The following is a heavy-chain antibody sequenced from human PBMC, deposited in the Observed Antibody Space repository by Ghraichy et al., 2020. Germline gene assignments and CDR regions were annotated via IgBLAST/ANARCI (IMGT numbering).Heavy chain of an antibody. J-gene: IGHJ6*03. D-gene: IGHD4-11*01. CDR3: ARDARTTVTTNYYYYYMDV. CDR2: IYSGGGT. Sequence: GGPLRLSCAASGFTVSSNYMSWVRQAPGKGLEWVSVIYSGGGTYYADSVKGRFTISRDNSKNTLYLQMNSLRAEDTAVYYCARDARTTVTTNYYYYYMDVWGKGTTVTVSS. V-gene: IGHV3-53*01. CDR1: GFTVSSNY.